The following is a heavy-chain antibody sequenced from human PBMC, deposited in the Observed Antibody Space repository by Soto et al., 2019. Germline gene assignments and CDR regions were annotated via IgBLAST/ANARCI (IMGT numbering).Heavy chain of an antibody. D-gene: IGHD3-9*01. CDR3: ASCADILTGYDYYYYMDV. CDR1: GGSISSSSYY. V-gene: IGHV4-39*01. Sequence: SETLSLTCTVSGGSISSSSYYWGWIRQPPGKGLEWIGSIYYSGSTYYNPSLKSRVTISVDTSKNQFSLKLSSVTAADTAVYYCASCADILTGYDYYYYMDVWGKGTTVTVSS. J-gene: IGHJ6*03. CDR2: IYYSGST.